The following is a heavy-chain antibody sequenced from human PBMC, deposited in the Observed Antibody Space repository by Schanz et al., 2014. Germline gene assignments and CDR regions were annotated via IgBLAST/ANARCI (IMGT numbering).Heavy chain of an antibody. J-gene: IGHJ6*02. CDR3: AKNWKDDQKVVRPGWSDGMDV. Sequence: EVQLVESGGGLVQPGGSLRLSCAASGFTYSSYWMHWVRQAPGKGLVWVSVIYSGGSTYYADSVKGRFTISRDNSKNMLFLQMNSLRVEDTAIYYCAKNWKDDQKVVRPGWSDGMDVWGQGTTVTVSS. CDR2: IYSGGST. V-gene: IGHV3-66*01. D-gene: IGHD3-3*01. CDR1: GFTYSSYW.